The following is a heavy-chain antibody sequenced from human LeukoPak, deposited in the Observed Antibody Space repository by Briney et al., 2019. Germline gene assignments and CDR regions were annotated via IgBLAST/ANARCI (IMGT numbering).Heavy chain of an antibody. V-gene: IGHV3-9*01. D-gene: IGHD1-26*01. CDR1: GFTFKDYG. CDR3: AKHMRATNTYSFFGLDV. J-gene: IGHJ6*02. Sequence: GRSLRLSCAATGFTFKDYGMHWVRQPPGKGMEWVSSINWNGGGTDYADSVKGRFTISRDNAKNSLYLQLSSLRPEDTALYYCAKHMRATNTYSFFGLDVWGQGTTVTVSS. CDR2: INWNGGGT.